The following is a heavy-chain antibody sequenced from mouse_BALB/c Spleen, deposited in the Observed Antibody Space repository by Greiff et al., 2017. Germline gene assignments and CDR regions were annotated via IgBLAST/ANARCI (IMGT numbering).Heavy chain of an antibody. Sequence: VQLKESGPSLVKPSQTLSLTCSVTGDSITSGYWNWIRKFPGNKLEYMGYISYSGSTYYNPSLKSRISITRDTSKNQYYLQLNSVTTEDTATYYCARLGYGSSYGYFDVWGAGTTVTVSS. CDR1: GDSITSGY. J-gene: IGHJ1*01. CDR2: ISYSGST. CDR3: ARLGYGSSYGYFDV. V-gene: IGHV3-8*02. D-gene: IGHD1-1*01.